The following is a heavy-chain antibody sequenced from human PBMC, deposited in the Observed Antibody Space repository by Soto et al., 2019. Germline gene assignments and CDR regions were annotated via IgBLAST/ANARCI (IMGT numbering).Heavy chain of an antibody. J-gene: IGHJ4*02. V-gene: IGHV3-23*01. CDR1: GFTFSSYA. Sequence: GGSLKLPCAASGFTFSSYAMRWVRQAPGKGLEWVSAISGSGGSTYYADSVKGRFTISRDNSKNTLYLQMNSLRAEDTAVYYCGGEVVPAARFYYFDYWGQGTLVTVSS. CDR2: ISGSGGST. CDR3: GGEVVPAARFYYFDY. D-gene: IGHD2-2*01.